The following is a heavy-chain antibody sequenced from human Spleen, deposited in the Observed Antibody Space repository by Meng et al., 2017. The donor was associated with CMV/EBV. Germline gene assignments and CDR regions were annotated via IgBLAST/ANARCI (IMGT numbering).Heavy chain of an antibody. V-gene: IGHV6-1*01. CDR3: AREKLTYYDSGNMDV. CDR1: VSSNRAA. J-gene: IGHJ6*02. D-gene: IGHD3-22*01. CDR2: TYYRSKWYN. Sequence: VSSNRAAWNWLRQSPSRGLEWLGRTYYRSKWYNDYAVSVKSRISISPDTSKNQFSLQLNSVTPEDTAVYYCAREKLTYYDSGNMDVWGQGTMVTVSS.